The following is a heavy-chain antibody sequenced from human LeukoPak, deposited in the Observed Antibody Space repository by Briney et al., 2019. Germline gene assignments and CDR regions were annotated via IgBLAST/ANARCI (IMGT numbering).Heavy chain of an antibody. Sequence: GGSLRLSCAASGFTVSNNFMSWVRQAPGKGLECVSVIYAGVTTKYADSAKGRFNISRDNSKNTLYLQMNSLRAEDTAVYYCAKLYGSGYYVDYWGQGTLVTVSS. J-gene: IGHJ4*02. V-gene: IGHV3-66*01. D-gene: IGHD6-19*01. CDR1: GFTVSNNF. CDR3: AKLYGSGYYVDY. CDR2: IYAGVTT.